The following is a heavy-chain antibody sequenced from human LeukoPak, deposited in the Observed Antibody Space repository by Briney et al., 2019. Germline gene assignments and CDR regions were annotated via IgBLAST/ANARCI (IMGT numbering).Heavy chain of an antibody. J-gene: IGHJ3*02. V-gene: IGHV3-74*01. CDR2: INSDGINT. CDR1: GFTFSNYW. Sequence: GGSLRLSCAASGFTFSNYWMHWVRQAPGKGLVWVSRINSDGINTSYADSVKGRFTISRDNAKNTLYLQMNSLRAEDTAVYYCARDGGYDFDPNAFDIWGQGTMVTVSS. D-gene: IGHD5-12*01. CDR3: ARDGGYDFDPNAFDI.